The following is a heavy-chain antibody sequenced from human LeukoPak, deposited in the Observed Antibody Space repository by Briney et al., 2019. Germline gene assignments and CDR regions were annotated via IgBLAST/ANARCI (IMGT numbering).Heavy chain of an antibody. D-gene: IGHD3-22*01. CDR2: MNPNSGNT. V-gene: IGHV1-8*03. J-gene: IGHJ4*02. CDR3: ARGLDDSSGYSADY. Sequence: ASVKVSCKASGYTFTSYDINWVRQATGQGLEWMGWMNPNSGNTGYAQKFQGRVTITRNTSISTAYMELSSLRSEDTAVYYCARGLDDSSGYSADYWGQGTLVTVSS. CDR1: GYTFTSYD.